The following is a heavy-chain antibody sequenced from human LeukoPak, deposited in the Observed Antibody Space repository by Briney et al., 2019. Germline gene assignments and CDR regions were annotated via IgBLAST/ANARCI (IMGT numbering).Heavy chain of an antibody. V-gene: IGHV7-4-1*02. D-gene: IGHD2/OR15-2a*01. Sequence: ASVKVSCKASGYTFTEHAMNWMRQAPGQGLEWMGWINTNTGNPTYAQGFTGRFVFSLVTSVSTAYLQISSLKAADTAVYYCASFNASAWEAFDIWGQGTMVTVSS. CDR3: ASFNASAWEAFDI. J-gene: IGHJ3*02. CDR2: INTNTGNP. CDR1: GYTFTEHA.